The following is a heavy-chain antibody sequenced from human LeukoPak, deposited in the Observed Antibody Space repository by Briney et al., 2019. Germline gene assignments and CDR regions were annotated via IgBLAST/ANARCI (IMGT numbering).Heavy chain of an antibody. Sequence: SQTLSLTCAISGDSVSNNTTAWNWIRQSPSRGLEWLGRTYYRSKWYNDYALSVKSRITISPDTSKNQFSLQLNSVTPEDTAVYYCARDSIAVAVDPDYYYYYMDVWGKGTTVTVSS. CDR3: ARDSIAVAVDPDYYYYYMDV. CDR1: GDSVSNNTTA. J-gene: IGHJ6*03. D-gene: IGHD6-19*01. V-gene: IGHV6-1*01. CDR2: TYYRSKWYN.